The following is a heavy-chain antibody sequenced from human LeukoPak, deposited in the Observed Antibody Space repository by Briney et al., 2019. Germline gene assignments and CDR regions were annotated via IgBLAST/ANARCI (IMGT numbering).Heavy chain of an antibody. V-gene: IGHV3-66*01. CDR1: GFIVSSNY. CDR2: IYNGGST. CDR3: ARDLNWETY. J-gene: IGHJ4*02. D-gene: IGHD7-27*01. Sequence: GGSLRLSCVASGFIVSSNYMSWVRQAPGKGLEWVSIIYNGGSTYHADIVKGRFTISRGTAQNTVFLQMNSLRAEDTAVYYCARDLNWETYWGQGTLVSVSS.